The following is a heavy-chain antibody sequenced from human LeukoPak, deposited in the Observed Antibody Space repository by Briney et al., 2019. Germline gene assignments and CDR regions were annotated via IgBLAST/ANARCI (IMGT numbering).Heavy chain of an antibody. J-gene: IGHJ4*02. Sequence: SETLSLTCAVYGGSFSGYYWSWIRQPPGKGLEWIGEINHSGSTNYNPSLKSRVTISVDTSKNQFSLKLSSVTAADTAVYYCATDPPSSIAARPPDYWGQGTLVTVSS. CDR2: INHSGST. D-gene: IGHD6-6*01. CDR1: GGSFSGYY. V-gene: IGHV4-34*01. CDR3: ATDPPSSIAARPPDY.